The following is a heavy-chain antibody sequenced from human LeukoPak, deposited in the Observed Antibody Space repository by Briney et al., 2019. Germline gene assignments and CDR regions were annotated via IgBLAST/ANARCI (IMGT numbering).Heavy chain of an antibody. D-gene: IGHD1-26*01. V-gene: IGHV3-48*02. CDR1: GFTFSTYS. Sequence: HPGGSLRLSCAASGFTFSTYSMSWVRQAPGKGLEWVSYISTSSSTIYYADSVKGRFTISRDNAKNSLYLQLNSLRDEDTAVYYCASSGNYDYWGQGTLVTVSS. J-gene: IGHJ4*02. CDR2: ISTSSSTI. CDR3: ASSGNYDY.